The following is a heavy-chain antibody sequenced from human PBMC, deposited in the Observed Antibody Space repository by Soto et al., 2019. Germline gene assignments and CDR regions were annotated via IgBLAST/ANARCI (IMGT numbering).Heavy chain of an antibody. CDR3: AKGGYTFAYE. D-gene: IGHD5-18*01. CDR1: GFSFSTSS. V-gene: IGHV3-23*01. CDR2: ISPRASDT. J-gene: IGHJ4*02. Sequence: EVQLLESGGDLVQPGGSLRLSCAASGFSFSTSSMAWVRQPPGKGLEWVSAISPRASDTLYADSVKGRFTIFRDNSKNALFLQMTSLRAEDTAVYYCAKGGYTFAYEWGQGTLVTVSS.